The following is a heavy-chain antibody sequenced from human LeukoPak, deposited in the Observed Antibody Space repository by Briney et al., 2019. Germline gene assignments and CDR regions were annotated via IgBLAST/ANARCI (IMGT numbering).Heavy chain of an antibody. CDR3: VWGSGWTR. CDR2: IKSTSKGGTK. J-gene: IGHJ4*02. Sequence: GGSLRLSCTTSGFTFAESAMSWVRQAPGKAPDGVGLIKSTSKGGTKQYAASLKARFEISRAASKSIGNLKMNSLEPEERGFYSCVWGSGWTRWGQGTLVIVSS. V-gene: IGHV3-49*04. D-gene: IGHD6-19*01. CDR1: GFTFAESA.